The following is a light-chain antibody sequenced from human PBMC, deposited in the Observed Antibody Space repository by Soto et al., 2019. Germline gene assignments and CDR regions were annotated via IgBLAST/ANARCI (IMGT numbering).Light chain of an antibody. Sequence: QSVLTHPPSASGTPGQRVTISCSGSSSNIGSNYVYWYQQLPGTAPKPLIYRNNQRPSGVPDRFSGSKSGTSASLAISGLRSEDEADYYCAAWDDSLSGVVFGGGTKLTVL. CDR1: SSNIGSNY. CDR2: RNN. V-gene: IGLV1-47*01. J-gene: IGLJ2*01. CDR3: AAWDDSLSGVV.